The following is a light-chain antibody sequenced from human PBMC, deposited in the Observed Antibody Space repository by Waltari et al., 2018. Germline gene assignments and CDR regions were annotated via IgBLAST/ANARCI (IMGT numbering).Light chain of an antibody. CDR3: QQYGGSPRT. V-gene: IGKV3-20*01. Sequence: EIVLTQSPGTLSLSPGERATLSCRASQSVSSNYLAWYQHKPGQAPRRLIYGASSRATGIPDRFSGSGSGTDFTLTISRVEPEDFAVYYCQQYGGSPRTFGQGTKVEIK. J-gene: IGKJ1*01. CDR2: GAS. CDR1: QSVSSNY.